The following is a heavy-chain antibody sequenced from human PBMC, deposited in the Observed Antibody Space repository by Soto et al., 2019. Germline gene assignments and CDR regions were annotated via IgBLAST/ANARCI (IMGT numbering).Heavy chain of an antibody. Sequence: EVQLLESGGALVQPGGSLRLSCAASGFTFSGYAMSWVRQVPGKGLEWVSAITGSGNNAYYADSVRGRFTMSRDNSKDTLYLQLNSLRAEDTAVYYCAKGSAVTWDHWGRGTLVTVSP. CDR1: GFTFSGYA. J-gene: IGHJ4*02. D-gene: IGHD4-17*01. CDR3: AKGSAVTWDH. V-gene: IGHV3-23*01. CDR2: ITGSGNNA.